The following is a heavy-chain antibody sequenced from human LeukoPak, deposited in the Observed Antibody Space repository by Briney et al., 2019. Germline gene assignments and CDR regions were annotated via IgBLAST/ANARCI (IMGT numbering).Heavy chain of an antibody. CDR2: ITGSGGDT. CDR1: GFTFSSYA. V-gene: IGHV3-23*01. D-gene: IGHD2-2*01. Sequence: GGSLRLSCAASGFTFSSYAMSWIRKAPGEGLEWVSAITGSGGDTYHADSVKGRFTISRDNSKDTLYLQMNSLRAEDTAVYYCAKGSTTSRPYYFDSWGQGTLVTDSS. CDR3: AKGSTTSRPYYFDS. J-gene: IGHJ4*02.